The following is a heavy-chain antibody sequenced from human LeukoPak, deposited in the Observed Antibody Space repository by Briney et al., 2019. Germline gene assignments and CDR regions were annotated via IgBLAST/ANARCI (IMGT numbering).Heavy chain of an antibody. V-gene: IGHV3-23*01. J-gene: IGHJ6*02. D-gene: IGHD2-2*01. CDR3: ARGDCSSTSCHRGSGYYYYGMDV. CDR1: GFTFSTYT. CDR2: ISGSGATT. Sequence: GGSLRLSCAASGFTFSTYTMSWVRQAPGKGLEWVSSISGSGATTYYADSVKGRFTISRDNSKNTLYLQMNSLRAEDTAVYYCARGDCSSTSCHRGSGYYYYGMDVWGQGTTVTVSS.